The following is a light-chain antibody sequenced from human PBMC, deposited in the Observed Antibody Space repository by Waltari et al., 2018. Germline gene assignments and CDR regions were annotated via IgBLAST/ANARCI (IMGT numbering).Light chain of an antibody. J-gene: IGKJ4*01. CDR3: QHPLT. CDR1: QSISSW. Sequence: DIQMTQSPSPLSASVGDRVTITCRASQSISSWLAWYQQKPGKAPKLLIYKASSLESGVPSRFSGSGSGTEFTLTISSLQPDDFATYYCQHPLTFGGGTKVEIK. CDR2: KAS. V-gene: IGKV1-5*03.